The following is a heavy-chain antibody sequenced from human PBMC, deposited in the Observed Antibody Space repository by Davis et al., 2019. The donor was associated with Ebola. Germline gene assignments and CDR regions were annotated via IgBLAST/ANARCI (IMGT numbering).Heavy chain of an antibody. J-gene: IGHJ3*02. CDR3: AKDTSNIWFDI. D-gene: IGHD1-26*01. CDR1: GFTFNIYA. Sequence: GGSLRLSCAASGFTFNIYAMSWVRQAPGKGLEWVSTLGTSADTYYADSVKGRFTISRDNSKNTLYLQMNGLRVEDTAIYYCAKDTSNIWFDIWGQGTMVTVSS. V-gene: IGHV3-23*01. CDR2: LGTSADT.